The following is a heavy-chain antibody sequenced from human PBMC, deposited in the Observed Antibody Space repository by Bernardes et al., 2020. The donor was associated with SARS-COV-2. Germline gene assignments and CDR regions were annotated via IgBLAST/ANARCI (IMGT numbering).Heavy chain of an antibody. D-gene: IGHD3-16*01. CDR2: IIPILGIA. J-gene: IGHJ4*02. CDR1: VGTFSSYA. Sequence: SVKVSCKASVGTFSSYAISWVRQAPGQGLEWMGRIIPILGIANYAQKFQGRVTITADKSTSTAYMELSSLRSEDTAVYYCARGGRGQDYWGQGTLVTVSS. V-gene: IGHV1-69*04. CDR3: ARGGRGQDY.